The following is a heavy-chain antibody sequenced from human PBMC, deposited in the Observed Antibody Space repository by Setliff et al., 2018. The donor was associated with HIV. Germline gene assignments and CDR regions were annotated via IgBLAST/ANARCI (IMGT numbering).Heavy chain of an antibody. CDR3: TTTYVRDDYNFDF. Sequence: ASVKVSCKASGHNSDFCIHWVQQAPGGRLAWMGRIFFRNGETRYSEKFQGRLTITADTSIDTAYMDLSSLRSEDTAVYYCTTTYVRDDYNFDFWGQGSLVTVSS. D-gene: IGHD4-4*01. V-gene: IGHV1-69-2*01. CDR1: GHNSDFC. CDR2: IFFRNGET. J-gene: IGHJ4*02.